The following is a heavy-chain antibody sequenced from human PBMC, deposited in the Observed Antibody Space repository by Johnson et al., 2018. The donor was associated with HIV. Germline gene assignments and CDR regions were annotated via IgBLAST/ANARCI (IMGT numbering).Heavy chain of an antibody. CDR1: GFTFSSYA. CDR2: IYSGGNT. J-gene: IGHJ3*02. V-gene: IGHV3-66*01. D-gene: IGHD6-13*01. CDR3: ARSGGYPNAFDI. Sequence: VQLVEFGGGVVQPGRSLRLSCAASGFTFSSYAMHWVRQAPGKGLEWVSVIYSGGNTYYADSVKGRFTISRDNSKNSLFLQMNSLRVEDTAVYYCARSGGYPNAFDIWGQGTMVTVSS.